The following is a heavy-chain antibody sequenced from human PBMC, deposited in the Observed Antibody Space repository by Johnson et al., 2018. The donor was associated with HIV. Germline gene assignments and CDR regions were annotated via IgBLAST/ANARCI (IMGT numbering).Heavy chain of an antibody. J-gene: IGHJ3*02. Sequence: EVQLVESGGGLVKPGGSLRLSCAASGFTFSNAWMSWVRQAPGKGLEWVGRIKSKTDGGTTDYAAPLKGRFTISRDDSKNTLYLQMNSLRAEDTAVYYCARASRSWYFAFDIWGQGTMVTVSS. D-gene: IGHD6-13*01. CDR3: ARASRSWYFAFDI. V-gene: IGHV3-15*01. CDR1: GFTFSNAW. CDR2: IKSKTDGGTT.